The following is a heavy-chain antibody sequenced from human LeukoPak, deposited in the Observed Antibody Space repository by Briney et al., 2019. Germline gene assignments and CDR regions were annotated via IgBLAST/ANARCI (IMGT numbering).Heavy chain of an antibody. CDR2: INGGNGNT. CDR1: GYTFTSYA. V-gene: IGHV1-3*01. J-gene: IGHJ5*02. D-gene: IGHD6-25*01. Sequence: ASVRVSCKASGYTFTSYAMHWVRQAPGQRLEWMGWINGGNGNTKYSQKLQGRVTITRDTSASTAYMELRSLRSEDTAVFYCARGPPRLNWFDPWGQGTLVTVSS. CDR3: ARGPPRLNWFDP.